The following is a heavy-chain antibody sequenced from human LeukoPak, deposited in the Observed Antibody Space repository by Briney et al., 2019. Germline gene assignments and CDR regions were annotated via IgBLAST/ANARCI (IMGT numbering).Heavy chain of an antibody. CDR3: AKQRSEVVVAATNY. CDR2: ISGSGGNT. CDR1: GFTFSSYA. D-gene: IGHD2-15*01. J-gene: IGHJ4*02. Sequence: GGSLRLSCAASGFTFSSYAMTWVRQAPGKGLEWVSAISGSGGNTYYADSVKGRFTISRDNSQNTLYLQMNSLRAEDTAVFYCAKQRSEVVVAATNYWGQGTLVTVSS. V-gene: IGHV3-23*01.